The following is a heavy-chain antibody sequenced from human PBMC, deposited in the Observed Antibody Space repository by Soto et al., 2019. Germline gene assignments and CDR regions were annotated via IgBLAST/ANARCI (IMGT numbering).Heavy chain of an antibody. CDR1: GCSISSSSYY. J-gene: IGHJ6*02. Sequence: SETLSLTCTVSGCSISSSSYYWSWIRQPPGKGLEWIGYIYYSGSTNYNPSLKSRVTISVDTSKNQFSLKLSSVTAADTAVYYCARDGGFYYGMDVWCQGTTVT. CDR3: ARDGGFYYGMDV. D-gene: IGHD3-3*01. V-gene: IGHV4-61*01. CDR2: IYYSGST.